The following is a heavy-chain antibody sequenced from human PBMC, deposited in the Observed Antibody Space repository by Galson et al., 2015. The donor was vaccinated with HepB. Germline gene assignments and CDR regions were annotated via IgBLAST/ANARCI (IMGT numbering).Heavy chain of an antibody. J-gene: IGHJ6*03. CDR3: ARGMVITFGGGYYMDV. Sequence: SVKVSCKASGGTFSSYAISWVRQAPGQGLEWMGGIIPIFGTANYAQKFQGRVTITADESTSTAYMELSSLRSEDTAVYYCARGMVITFGGGYYMDVWGKGTTVTVSS. CDR1: GGTFSSYA. V-gene: IGHV1-69*13. D-gene: IGHD3-16*01. CDR2: IIPIFGTA.